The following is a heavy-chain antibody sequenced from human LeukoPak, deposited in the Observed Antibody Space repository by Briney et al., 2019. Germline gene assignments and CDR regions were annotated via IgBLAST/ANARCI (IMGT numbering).Heavy chain of an antibody. Sequence: GGSLRLSCAASGFTFSSSSMSWVRQAPGKGLEWVSALTGSGGSTYYADSVKGRFTISRDNAKNTLYLQMNSLRAEDTAVYYCARETLINVDAFDIWGQGTMVTVSS. CDR3: ARETLINVDAFDI. CDR1: GFTFSSSS. D-gene: IGHD3-16*01. CDR2: LTGSGGST. V-gene: IGHV3-23*01. J-gene: IGHJ3*02.